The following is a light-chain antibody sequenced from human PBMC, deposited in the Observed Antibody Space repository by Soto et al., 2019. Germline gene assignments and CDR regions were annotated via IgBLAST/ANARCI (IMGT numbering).Light chain of an antibody. J-gene: IGKJ3*01. CDR1: QSVSSY. CDR3: QQRSNWPPFT. Sequence: EIVLTQSPAALSLSPGERATLSCRASQSVSSYLAWYKQKPGQAPRLLIYDASNRATGIPARFSGSGSGTDFTLTISSLEPEDFAVYYCQQRSNWPPFTFGPGTKGDI. CDR2: DAS. V-gene: IGKV3-11*01.